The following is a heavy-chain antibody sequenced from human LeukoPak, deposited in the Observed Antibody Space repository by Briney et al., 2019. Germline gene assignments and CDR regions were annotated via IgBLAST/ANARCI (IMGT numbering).Heavy chain of an antibody. V-gene: IGHV3-48*04. CDR1: GFTFSSYT. J-gene: IGHJ3*02. CDR3: ARDQFATPMTTDTRGAFDI. CDR2: ISSSSSTI. D-gene: IGHD4-17*01. Sequence: GGSLRLSCAASGFTFSSYTMSWVRQAPGKGLEWVSYISSSSSTIYYADSVKGRFTISRDNAKNSLYLQMNSLRAEDTAVYYCARDQFATPMTTDTRGAFDIWGQGTMVTVSS.